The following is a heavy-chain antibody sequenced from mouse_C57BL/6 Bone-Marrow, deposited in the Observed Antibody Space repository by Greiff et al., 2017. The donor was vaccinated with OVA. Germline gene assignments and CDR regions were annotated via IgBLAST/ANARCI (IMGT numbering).Heavy chain of an antibody. V-gene: IGHV5-6*01. J-gene: IGHJ2*01. CDR1: GFTFSSYG. Sequence: EVKLVESGGDLVKPGGSLKLSCAASGFTFSSYGMSWVRQTPDKRLEWVATISSGSSYTYYPDSVKGRFTISRDNAKNTLYLQMSSLKSEDTAMYYCARHGDDFFDYWGQGTTLTVSS. CDR2: ISSGSSYT. D-gene: IGHD2-4*01. CDR3: ARHGDDFFDY.